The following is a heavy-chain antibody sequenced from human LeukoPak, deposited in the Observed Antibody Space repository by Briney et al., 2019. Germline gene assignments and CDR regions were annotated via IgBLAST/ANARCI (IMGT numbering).Heavy chain of an antibody. Sequence: GGSLRLSCVASGFTFSSYAMSWVRQAPGKGLEWVSAISGSGVTTHYAGSVKGRFSISRDNSKNTLYLQMNSLRAEDTALYYCAKKVVVGATSPYSDFQDWGQGTLATVSS. V-gene: IGHV3-23*01. J-gene: IGHJ1*01. CDR3: AKKVVVGATSPYSDFQD. CDR2: ISGSGVTT. D-gene: IGHD1-26*01. CDR1: GFTFSSYA.